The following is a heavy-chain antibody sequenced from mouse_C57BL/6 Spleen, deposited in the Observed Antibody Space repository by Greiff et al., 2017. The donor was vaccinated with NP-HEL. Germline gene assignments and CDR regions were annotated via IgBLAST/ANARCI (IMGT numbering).Heavy chain of an antibody. V-gene: IGHV14-4*01. CDR2: IDPENGDT. CDR3: TTFSDYDVDY. Sequence: EVQLQQSGAELVRPGASVKLSCTASGFNIKDDYMHWVKQRPEQGLEWIGWIDPENGDTEYASKFQGKATITADISSNTAYLQLSSLTSEDTAVYYYTTFSDYDVDYWGQGTTLTVSS. D-gene: IGHD2-4*01. J-gene: IGHJ2*01. CDR1: GFNIKDDY.